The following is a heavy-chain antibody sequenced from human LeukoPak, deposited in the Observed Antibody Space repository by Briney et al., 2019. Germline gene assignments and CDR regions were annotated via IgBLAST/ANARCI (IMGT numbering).Heavy chain of an antibody. V-gene: IGHV3-23*01. D-gene: IGHD2-15*01. CDR3: AREVVSSPSYFDS. CDR1: GFTFNNYA. CDR2: IIGSGGST. Sequence: GGSLRLSCAASGFTFNNYAMTWVRQAPGKGLEWVSTIIGSGGSTDYADSVKGRFTISRDNSKNTLYLLMNSLIPEDTAVYYCAREVVSSPSYFDSWGQGTLVTVSS. J-gene: IGHJ4*02.